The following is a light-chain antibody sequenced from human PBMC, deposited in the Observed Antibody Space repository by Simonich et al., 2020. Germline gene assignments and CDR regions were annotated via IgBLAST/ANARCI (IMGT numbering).Light chain of an antibody. V-gene: IGKV2-28*01. CDR3: MQALQTPYT. Sequence: DIVMPQSPLSLPVTPGEPASISCRSSQSLLHSNGYNYLDWYLQKPGQSPQLLIYLGSNRASGVPDRFSGSGSGTDFTRKISRVEAEDVGVYYCMQALQTPYTFGQGTKLEIK. CDR1: QSLLHSNGYNY. CDR2: LGS. J-gene: IGKJ2*01.